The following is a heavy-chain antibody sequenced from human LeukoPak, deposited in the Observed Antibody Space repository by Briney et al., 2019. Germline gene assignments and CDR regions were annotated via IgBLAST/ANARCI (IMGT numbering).Heavy chain of an antibody. D-gene: IGHD5-24*01. J-gene: IGHJ4*02. Sequence: GGSLRLSCAASGFTFSSYSMNWVRQAPGKGLEWVSSISSSSSYIYYADSVKGRFTISRDNAKNSLYLQMNSLRAEDTAVYYCAKSSRMSTVMIAFDYWGQGILVTVSS. CDR3: AKSSRMSTVMIAFDY. CDR2: ISSSSSYI. V-gene: IGHV3-21*01. CDR1: GFTFSSYS.